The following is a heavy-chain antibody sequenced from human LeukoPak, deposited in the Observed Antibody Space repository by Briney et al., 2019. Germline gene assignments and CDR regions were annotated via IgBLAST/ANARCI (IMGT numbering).Heavy chain of an antibody. V-gene: IGHV3-23*01. CDR3: GKTTTGYSSGRYPGWPVDY. Sequence: PGGSLRLSCAASGFTFNNYAMYWVRQAPGTGREWVSGVFGSGGSAHYADSVKGRFTISRDNSKNTVYLEINSLRAEDTAIYYCGKTTTGYSSGRYPGWPVDYWGQGTLVTVSS. CDR2: VFGSGGSA. D-gene: IGHD6-19*01. CDR1: GFTFNNYA. J-gene: IGHJ4*02.